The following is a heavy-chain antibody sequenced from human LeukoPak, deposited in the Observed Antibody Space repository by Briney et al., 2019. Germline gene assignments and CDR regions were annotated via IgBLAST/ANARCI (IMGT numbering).Heavy chain of an antibody. CDR1: GGTFSSYA. J-gene: IGHJ4*02. CDR3: ARGGVPVVAASFGY. CDR2: IIPIFGTA. D-gene: IGHD2-15*01. V-gene: IGHV1-69*05. Sequence: SVKVSCKASGGTFSSYAISWVRQAPGQGLEWMGGIIPIFGTANYAQKFQGRVTITTDESTSTAYMELSSLRSEDTAVYYCARGGVPVVAASFGYWGQGTLVTVSS.